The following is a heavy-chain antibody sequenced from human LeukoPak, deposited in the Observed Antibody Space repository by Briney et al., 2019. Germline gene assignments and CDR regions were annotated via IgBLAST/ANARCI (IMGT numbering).Heavy chain of an antibody. J-gene: IGHJ4*02. CDR2: INPSGGST. D-gene: IGHD3-10*01. CDR3: ARVQYYYGSGSYGFFDS. Sequence: ASVKVSCKASGYTFTSYYMHWVRQAPGQGLEWMGIINPSGGSTTYAQKFRGRVTMTRDTSTSTVYMELSSLRSEDTAVYYCARVQYYYGSGSYGFFDSWGQGTLVTVSS. CDR1: GYTFTSYY. V-gene: IGHV1-46*01.